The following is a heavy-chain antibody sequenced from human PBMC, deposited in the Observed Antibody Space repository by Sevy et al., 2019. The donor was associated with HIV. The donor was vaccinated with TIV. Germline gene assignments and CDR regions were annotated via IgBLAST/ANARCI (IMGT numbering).Heavy chain of an antibody. D-gene: IGHD3-16*01. V-gene: IGHV1-18*01. CDR3: ARDRGRSNYNYYGLDV. J-gene: IGHJ6*02. Sequence: ASVKVSCKASGYTFTSHGINWVRQAPGQGLEWMGWISSYNGNTNYAHKVQGRVTMTTDTSTSTGYMELRSLRSDDTAVDYCARDRGRSNYNYYGLDVWGQGTTVTVSS. CDR1: GYTFTSHG. CDR2: ISSYNGNT.